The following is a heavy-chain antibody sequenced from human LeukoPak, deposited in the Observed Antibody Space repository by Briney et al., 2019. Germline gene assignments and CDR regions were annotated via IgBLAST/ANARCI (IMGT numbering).Heavy chain of an antibody. D-gene: IGHD6-19*01. J-gene: IGHJ4*02. V-gene: IGHV3-33*01. CDR1: GFTFSSYG. CDR3: AAEVGSSGWDYFDY. CDR2: IWYDGSNK. Sequence: GGSLRLSCAASGFTFSSYGMHWVRQAPGKGLEWVAVIWYDGSNKYYADSVKGRFTISRDNSKNTLYLQMNSLRAEDTAVYYCAAEVGSSGWDYFDYWGQGTLVTVSS.